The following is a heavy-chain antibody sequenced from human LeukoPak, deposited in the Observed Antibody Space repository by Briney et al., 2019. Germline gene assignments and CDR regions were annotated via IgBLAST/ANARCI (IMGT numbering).Heavy chain of an antibody. Sequence: ASVKVSCKASGYTFTTYAMHWVRQAPGQRLEWMGWINAGNGNTKYSQKFQARVTITRDTSASTAYMELSSLRSEDTAVYYCARADGDYADYYYYYGMDVWGQGTTVTVSS. J-gene: IGHJ6*02. V-gene: IGHV1-3*01. CDR1: GYTFTTYA. CDR2: INAGNGNT. CDR3: ARADGDYADYYYYYGMDV. D-gene: IGHD4-17*01.